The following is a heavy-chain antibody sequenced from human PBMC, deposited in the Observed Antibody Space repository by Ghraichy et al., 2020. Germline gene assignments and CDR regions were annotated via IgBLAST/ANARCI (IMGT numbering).Heavy chain of an antibody. J-gene: IGHJ5*02. CDR2: ITSAGST. D-gene: IGHD1-1*01. CDR3: ASDTRDQLISRCFDP. Sequence: GESLNISCAASGFNVSSSYMSWVRQAPGKGLEWVSAITSAGSTKYADSVKGRFTISRDNSKNTLYIQMNSLRAEDTAVYYCASDTRDQLISRCFDPWGQGTLVAV. CDR1: GFNVSSSY. V-gene: IGHV3-66*01.